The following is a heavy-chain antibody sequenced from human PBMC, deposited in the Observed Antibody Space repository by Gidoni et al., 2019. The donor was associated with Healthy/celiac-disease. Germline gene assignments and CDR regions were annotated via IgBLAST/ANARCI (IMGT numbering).Heavy chain of an antibody. CDR3: ARDRTVVVVAATPSYYYYGMDV. D-gene: IGHD2-15*01. V-gene: IGHV4-39*07. CDR2: IYYSGST. CDR1: GGSISSSSYY. J-gene: IGHJ6*02. Sequence: QLQLQESGPGLVKPSETLSLTCTLSGGSISSSSYYWGWIRQPPGKGLEWIGSIYYSGSTYYNPSLKSRVTISVDTSKNQFSLKLSSVTAADTAVYYCARDRTVVVVAATPSYYYYGMDVWGQGTTVTVSS.